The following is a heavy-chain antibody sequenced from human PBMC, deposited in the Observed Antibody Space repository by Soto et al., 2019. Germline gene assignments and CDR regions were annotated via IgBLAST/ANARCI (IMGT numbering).Heavy chain of an antibody. CDR1: GFTLSSYW. D-gene: IGHD5-12*01. CDR3: ARVMSGGYDFNF. J-gene: IGHJ4*02. Sequence: EVQLEESGGGLVQPVGSLRLSCPSSGFTLSSYWMHWVRQAPGKGLVWVSRRKPDGRTTSHADSVEGRCTISRDNAKTTLYLEMNDLRVEDTAVYYCARVMSGGYDFNFWGKGTLVTVSS. V-gene: IGHV3-74*01. CDR2: RKPDGRTT.